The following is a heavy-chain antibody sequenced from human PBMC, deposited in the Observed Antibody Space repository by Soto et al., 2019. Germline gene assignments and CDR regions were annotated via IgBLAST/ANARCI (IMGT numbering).Heavy chain of an antibody. J-gene: IGHJ4*02. V-gene: IGHV1-3*01. D-gene: IGHD2-15*01. Sequence: EASVKVSCKASGYTFTSYAMHWVRQAPGQRLEWMGWINAGNGNTKYSQKFQGRVTITRDTSASTAYMELSSLRSEDTAVYYCARERPLYCSGGSCYYFDYWGQGTLVTVSS. CDR2: INAGNGNT. CDR1: GYTFTSYA. CDR3: ARERPLYCSGGSCYYFDY.